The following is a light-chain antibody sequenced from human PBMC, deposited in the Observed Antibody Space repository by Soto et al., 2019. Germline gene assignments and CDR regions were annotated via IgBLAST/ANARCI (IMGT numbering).Light chain of an antibody. CDR1: TSNIGAGYD. CDR2: ANT. Sequence: QSVLTQPPSVSGAPGQRVTISCAVNTSNIGAGYDVHWYQQFPGTAPRLVIHANTNRPSGVPDRFSGSKSGTSASLAITGLHADDEADYHCQSYDIKLSSPVFGGGTKLTVL. V-gene: IGLV1-40*01. J-gene: IGLJ2*01. CDR3: QSYDIKLSSPV.